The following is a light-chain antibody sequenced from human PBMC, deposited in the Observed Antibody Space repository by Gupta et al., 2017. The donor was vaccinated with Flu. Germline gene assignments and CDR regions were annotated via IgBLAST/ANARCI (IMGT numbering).Light chain of an antibody. CDR3: QQDGSSRT. V-gene: IGKV3-20*01. CDR1: QSVSSSY. Sequence: EIVLTQSPGTLSLSPGERATLSCRASQSVSSSYLAWYQQKPGQAPRLLIYGASSRATGIPDRLSGSGSGTDFTLTISRLEPEDFAVYYCQQDGSSRTFGQGTKVEIK. CDR2: GAS. J-gene: IGKJ1*01.